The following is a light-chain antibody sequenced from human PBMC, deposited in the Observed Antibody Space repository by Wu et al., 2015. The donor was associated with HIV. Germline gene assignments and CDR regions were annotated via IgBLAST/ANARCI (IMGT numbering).Light chain of an antibody. J-gene: IGKJ1*01. V-gene: IGKV3-20*01. Sequence: EIVLTQSPATLSLSPGERATLSCRATQSLTSRYLAWYQQKPGQAPRLLIYGASSRATGIPDRFSGSGSGTDFTLTISSLQPEDVATYYCQKYNTAPWTFGQGTKVEMK. CDR2: GAS. CDR3: QKYNTAPWT. CDR1: QSLTSRY.